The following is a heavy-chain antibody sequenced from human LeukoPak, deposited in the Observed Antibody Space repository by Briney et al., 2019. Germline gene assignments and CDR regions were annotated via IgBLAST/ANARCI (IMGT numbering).Heavy chain of an antibody. CDR3: ARALGKPIELFDY. J-gene: IGHJ4*02. V-gene: IGHV3-21*01. CDR1: GFTFSSYS. Sequence: PGGSLRLSCAASGFTFSSYSMNWVRQAPGKGLEWVSSISSSSSYIYYADSVKGRFTISRDNAKNSLYLQMNGLRAEDTAVYYCARALGKPIELFDYWGQGTLVTVSS. D-gene: IGHD3-10*01. CDR2: ISSSSSYI.